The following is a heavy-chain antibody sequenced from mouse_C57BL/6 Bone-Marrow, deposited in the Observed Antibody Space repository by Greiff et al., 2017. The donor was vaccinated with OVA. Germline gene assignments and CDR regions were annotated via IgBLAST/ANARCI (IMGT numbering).Heavy chain of an antibody. CDR1: GYTFTGYW. V-gene: IGHV1-9*01. CDR2: ILPGSGST. Sequence: QVQLQQSGAELMKPGASVKLSCKATGYTFTGYWIEWVKQRPGHGLEWIGAILPGSGSTNYNEKFKGKATFTADKSSNTAYMQPSSLTTEDSAINYCARDGYYGSQGHYGDYWGQGTTLTVSS. CDR3: ARDGYYGSQGHYGDY. D-gene: IGHD1-1*01. J-gene: IGHJ2*01.